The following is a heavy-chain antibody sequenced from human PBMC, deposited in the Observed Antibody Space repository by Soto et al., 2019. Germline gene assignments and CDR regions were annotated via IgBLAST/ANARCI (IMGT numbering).Heavy chain of an antibody. CDR2: ISAYNGNT. Sequence: QVQLVQSGAEVKKPGASVKVSCKASGYTFTSYGISWVRQAPGQGLEWMGWISAYNGNTNYAQKLQGRVTMTTDTSTSTAYMELRSLRSDDTAVYYCARDMNYGDYALYYGMDVWGQGTTVTVSS. V-gene: IGHV1-18*01. J-gene: IGHJ6*02. CDR1: GYTFTSYG. D-gene: IGHD4-17*01. CDR3: ARDMNYGDYALYYGMDV.